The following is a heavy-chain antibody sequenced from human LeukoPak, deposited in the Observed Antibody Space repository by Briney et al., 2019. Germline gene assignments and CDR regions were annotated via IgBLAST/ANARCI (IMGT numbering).Heavy chain of an antibody. J-gene: IGHJ4*02. CDR3: AREDDWNYEDY. CDR1: GFTFSNYW. D-gene: IGHD1-7*01. CDR2: IKQDGSEK. Sequence: GGSLRLSCAASGFTFSNYWMSWVRQAPGKGLEWVANIKQDGSEKNYVNSVKGRFTISRDNAKNSLFLQMNSLRAEDTAIYYCAREDDWNYEDYWGQGTLVTVSS. V-gene: IGHV3-7*01.